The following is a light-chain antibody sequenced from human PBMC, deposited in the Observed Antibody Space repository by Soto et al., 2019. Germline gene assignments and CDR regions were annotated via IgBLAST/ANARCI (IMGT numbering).Light chain of an antibody. CDR1: QSVSSY. V-gene: IGKV3-11*01. CDR3: QQRSNWPPT. Sequence: EIVLTHSPATLSLSPGERATLSFSASQSVSSYLAWYQQKPGQAPRLLIYDASNRATGIPARFSGSGSGTGFTLTISSLEPEDFAVYYCQQRSNWPPTFGPGTKVDTK. J-gene: IGKJ3*01. CDR2: DAS.